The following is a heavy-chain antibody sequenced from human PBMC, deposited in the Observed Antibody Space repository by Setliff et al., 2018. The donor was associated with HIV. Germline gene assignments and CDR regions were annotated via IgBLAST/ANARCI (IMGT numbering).Heavy chain of an antibody. CDR3: ARDGGSSGWYFVLGYSDY. CDR1: GGSISSSTYY. D-gene: IGHD6-19*01. J-gene: IGHJ4*02. Sequence: PSETLSLTCTVSGGSISSSTYYWGWIRQPPGKGLEWIASIYQSGSTYYNPSLKSRVTISVDTSKNQFSLKLNSVTAADTAMYYCARDGGSSGWYFVLGYSDYWGPGTLVTVSS. V-gene: IGHV4-39*02. CDR2: IYQSGST.